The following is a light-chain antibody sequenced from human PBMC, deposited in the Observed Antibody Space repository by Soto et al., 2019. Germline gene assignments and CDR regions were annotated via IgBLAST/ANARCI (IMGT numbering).Light chain of an antibody. J-gene: IGLJ1*01. V-gene: IGLV2-11*01. CDR1: SSDFGGYNS. CDR3: CSYAGTFYV. Sequence: QSVLTQPRSVSGSPGQSVTISCTGTSSDFGGYNSVSWYQHHPGKAPKLMIYDVSERPSGVPDRFPGSKSGNTASLTISGLQAEDEADYYCCSYAGTFYVFGTGTKVTVL. CDR2: DVS.